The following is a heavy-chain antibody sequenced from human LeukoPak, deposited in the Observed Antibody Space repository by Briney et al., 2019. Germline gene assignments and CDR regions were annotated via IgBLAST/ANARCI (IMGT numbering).Heavy chain of an antibody. CDR1: GFTFSSYS. V-gene: IGHV3-48*01. D-gene: IGHD6-25*01. J-gene: IGHJ4*02. CDR2: ISRSSSTI. Sequence: GGSLRLSCAAAGFTFSSYSMTWVRRAPGKGLEWLSYISRSSSTIYYADSVKGRFTISRDNAKNSLYLQMSSLRAEDTAVYYCARDHWNDEYDSSGFPAYWGQGTLVTVSS. CDR3: ARDHWNDEYDSSGFPAY.